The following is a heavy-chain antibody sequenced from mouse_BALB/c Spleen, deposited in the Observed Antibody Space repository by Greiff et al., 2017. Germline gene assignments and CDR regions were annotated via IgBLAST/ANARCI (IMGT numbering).Heavy chain of an antibody. V-gene: IGHV1-4*01. CDR1: GYTFTSYT. J-gene: IGHJ4*01. D-gene: IGHD2-4*01. Sequence: QVQLKESGAELARPGASVKMSCKASGYTFTSYTMHWVKQRPGQGLEWIGYINPSSGYTNYNQKFKDKATVTADKSSSTAYIQLSSLTSEDSAVYYCARRDYYDYDHAMDYWGQGTSVTVSS. CDR2: INPSSGYT. CDR3: ARRDYYDYDHAMDY.